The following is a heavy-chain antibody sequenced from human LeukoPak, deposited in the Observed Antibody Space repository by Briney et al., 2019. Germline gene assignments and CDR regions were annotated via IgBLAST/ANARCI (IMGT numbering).Heavy chain of an antibody. CDR2: IYYSGST. CDR1: GGSISSSSYY. CDR3: ARFTTGDYFDY. Sequence: SETLYLTCTVSGGSISSSSYYWGWIRQPPGKGLEWIGSIYYSGSTYYNPSLKSRVTISVDTSKNQFSLKLSSVTAADTAVYYYARFTTGDYFDYWGQGTLVTVSS. D-gene: IGHD3-22*01. V-gene: IGHV4-39*07. J-gene: IGHJ4*02.